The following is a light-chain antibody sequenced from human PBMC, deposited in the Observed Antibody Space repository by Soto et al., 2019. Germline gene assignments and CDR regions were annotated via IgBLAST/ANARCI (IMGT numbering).Light chain of an antibody. CDR1: SSAVGGHNY. Sequence: QPVRTHPASVTGSPGQSTPISCTGTSSAVGGHNYFSWYQQHPRKASIFMMYDVSNRSSDVSNLFSGAKQGNTASLTISGLQAEDEADYYCSSYTTSNTRQIVFGTGTKVTVL. CDR3: SSYTTSNTRQIV. CDR2: DVS. V-gene: IGLV2-14*01. J-gene: IGLJ1*01.